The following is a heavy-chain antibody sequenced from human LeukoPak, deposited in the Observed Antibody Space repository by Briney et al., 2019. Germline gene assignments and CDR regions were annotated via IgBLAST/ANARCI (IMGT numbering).Heavy chain of an antibody. D-gene: IGHD5-24*01. CDR1: GFTFSSYG. J-gene: IGHJ4*02. CDR2: ISGSGGST. V-gene: IGHV3-23*01. CDR3: VKDDGWVQYAN. Sequence: GGTLRLSCAASGFTFSSYGMSWVRQVPGKGLEWVSAISGSGGSTYYADSVKGRFTISRDNSKNTVYLQMNSLSAEDAAVYYCVKDDGWVQYANWGQGTLVTVSS.